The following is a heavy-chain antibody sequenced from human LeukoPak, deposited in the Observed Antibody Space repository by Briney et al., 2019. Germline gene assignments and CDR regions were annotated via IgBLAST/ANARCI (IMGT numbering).Heavy chain of an antibody. Sequence: PSETLSLTCAVYGGSFSGYYWSWIRQPPGKGLEWIGEINHSGSTNYNPSLKSRVTISVDTSKNQFSPKLSSVTAADTAVYYCALAAAGTSFDIWGQGTMVTVSS. CDR3: ALAAAGTSFDI. CDR1: GGSFSGYY. CDR2: INHSGST. V-gene: IGHV4-34*01. D-gene: IGHD6-13*01. J-gene: IGHJ3*02.